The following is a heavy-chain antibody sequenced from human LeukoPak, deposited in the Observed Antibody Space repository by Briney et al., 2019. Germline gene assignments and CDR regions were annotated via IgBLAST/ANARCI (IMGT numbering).Heavy chain of an antibody. V-gene: IGHV4-34*01. J-gene: IGHJ4*02. CDR3: ARGHYYDSSGPYFDY. CDR2: INHSGST. D-gene: IGHD3-22*01. Sequence: SETLSLTCAVYGGSFSGYYWSGIRQPPGKGLEWIGEINHSGSTNYNPSLKSRVTISVDTSKNQFSLKLSSVTAADTAVYYCARGHYYDSSGPYFDYWGQGTLVTVSS. CDR1: GGSFSGYY.